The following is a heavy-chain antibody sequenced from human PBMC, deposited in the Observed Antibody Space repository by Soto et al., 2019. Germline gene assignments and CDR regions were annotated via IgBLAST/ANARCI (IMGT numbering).Heavy chain of an antibody. Sequence: QVPLVQSGAEVKKPGASVTVSCKTSGYTPANYDIGWVRQAPGQGLEWMGWISAYNGNRNSAQKPQXXXTXPTDTSTKTAYMELRSLRSDDTAVYYCARALYRSGTYYAFDNWGQGTLVTVSS. V-gene: IGHV1-18*01. CDR2: ISAYNGNR. D-gene: IGHD1-26*01. CDR1: GYTPANYD. J-gene: IGHJ4*02. CDR3: ARALYRSGTYYAFDN.